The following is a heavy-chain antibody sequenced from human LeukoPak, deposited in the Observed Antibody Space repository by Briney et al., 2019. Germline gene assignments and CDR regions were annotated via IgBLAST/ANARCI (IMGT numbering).Heavy chain of an antibody. V-gene: IGHV4-38-2*02. CDR2: IYHSGST. CDR1: GYSISSGYY. J-gene: IGHJ4*02. Sequence: SETLSLTCTVSGYSISSGYYWGWIRQPPGKGLEWIGSIYHSGSTYYNPSLKSRVTISVDTSKNQFSLKLSSVTAADTAVYYCARGKDYGGKIDHWGQGTLVTVSS. CDR3: ARGKDYGGKIDH. D-gene: IGHD4-23*01.